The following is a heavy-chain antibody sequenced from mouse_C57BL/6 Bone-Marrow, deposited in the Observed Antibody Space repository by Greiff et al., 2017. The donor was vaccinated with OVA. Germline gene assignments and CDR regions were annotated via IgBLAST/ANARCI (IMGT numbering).Heavy chain of an antibody. CDR3: ARSQLRKIPFDY. D-gene: IGHD1-3*01. Sequence: EVQLQQSGPELVKPGASVKISCKASGYSFTGYYMNWVKQSPEKSLEWIGEINPSTGGTTYNQKFKAKATLTVDKSSSTAYMQLKSLTSEDSAVYYCARSQLRKIPFDYWGQGTTLTVSS. V-gene: IGHV1-42*01. CDR1: GYSFTGYY. CDR2: INPSTGGT. J-gene: IGHJ2*01.